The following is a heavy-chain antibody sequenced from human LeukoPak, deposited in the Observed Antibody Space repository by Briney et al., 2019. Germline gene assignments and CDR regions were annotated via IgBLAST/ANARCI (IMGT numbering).Heavy chain of an antibody. V-gene: IGHV1-46*01. CDR3: ARDPYCSGGSCPRHSYFQH. J-gene: IGHJ1*01. CDR2: INPSGGST. D-gene: IGHD2-15*01. CDR1: GYTFTSYY. Sequence: GASVKVSCKASGYTFTSYYMHWVRQAPGQGLEWMGLINPSGGSTSYAQKFQGRVTMARDTSTSTVYMELSSLRSEDTAVYYCARDPYCSGGSCPRHSYFQHWGQGTLVTVSS.